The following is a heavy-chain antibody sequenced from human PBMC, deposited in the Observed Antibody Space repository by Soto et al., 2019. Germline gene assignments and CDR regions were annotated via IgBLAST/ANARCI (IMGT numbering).Heavy chain of an antibody. CDR2: ISYDGSNK. J-gene: IGHJ6*02. CDR1: GFTFSSYG. D-gene: IGHD3-10*01. CDR3: AKTYGSGSYMFGYGMDV. V-gene: IGHV3-30*18. Sequence: PGGSLRLSCAASGFTFSSYGMHWVRQAPGKGLEWVAVISYDGSNKYYADSVKGRFTISRDNSKNTLYLQMNSLRAEDTAVYYCAKTYGSGSYMFGYGMDVWGQGTTVTVSS.